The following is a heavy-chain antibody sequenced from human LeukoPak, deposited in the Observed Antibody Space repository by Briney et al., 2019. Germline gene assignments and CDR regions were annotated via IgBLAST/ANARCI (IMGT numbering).Heavy chain of an antibody. J-gene: IGHJ4*02. Sequence: ASVKVSCKASGYTFTSYGISWVRQAPGQGLEWMGWISAYNGNTNYAQKLQGKVTMTTDTSTSTAYMELRSLRSDDTAVYYCARATTLYGDPEVWGQGTLVTVSS. V-gene: IGHV1-18*01. CDR3: ARATTLYGDPEV. CDR1: GYTFTSYG. D-gene: IGHD4-17*01. CDR2: ISAYNGNT.